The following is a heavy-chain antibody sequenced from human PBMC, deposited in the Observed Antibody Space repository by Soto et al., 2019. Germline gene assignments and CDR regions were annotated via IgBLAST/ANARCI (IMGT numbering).Heavy chain of an antibody. D-gene: IGHD3-3*01. CDR2: TFYTGST. CDR3: AREAGDFWSGRYYFDY. J-gene: IGHJ4*02. V-gene: IGHV4-59*12. Sequence: SETLSLTCTVSGGSIRSYYCTFIRHPPLKGLEFIGYTFYTGSTNYNPSLKSRVTISVDTSKNQFSLKLSSVTAADTAVYYCAREAGDFWSGRYYFDYWGQGTLVTAPQ. CDR1: GGSIRSYY.